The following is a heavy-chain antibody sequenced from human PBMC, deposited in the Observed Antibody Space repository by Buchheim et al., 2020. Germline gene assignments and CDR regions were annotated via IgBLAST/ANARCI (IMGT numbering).Heavy chain of an antibody. J-gene: IGHJ4*02. CDR1: GGSISNYY. Sequence: QVQLQESGPGLVKPSETLSLTCTVSGGSISNYYWSWIRQPPGKGLEWIGYTYSSGSTNYNPSLKSRITISVDTSRNQFSLKVSSVTAADTAVYYCARHGTTVTPTLAGFDYWGQGTL. CDR3: ARHGTTVTPTLAGFDY. V-gene: IGHV4-59*08. D-gene: IGHD4-17*01. CDR2: TYSSGST.